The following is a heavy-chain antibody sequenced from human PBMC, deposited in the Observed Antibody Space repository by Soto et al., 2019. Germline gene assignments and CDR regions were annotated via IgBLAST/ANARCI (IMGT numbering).Heavy chain of an antibody. CDR3: ARDTWQASAGRTYFDY. Sequence: TSVKVSCTASGGTFSSYTISWVRQAPGQGLEWTGRIIPILGIANYAQKFQGRVTITADKSTSTAYMELSSLRSEDTAVYYCARDTWQASAGRTYFDYWGQGTLVTVSS. CDR1: GGTFSSYT. CDR2: IIPILGIA. J-gene: IGHJ4*02. V-gene: IGHV1-69*04. D-gene: IGHD6-19*01.